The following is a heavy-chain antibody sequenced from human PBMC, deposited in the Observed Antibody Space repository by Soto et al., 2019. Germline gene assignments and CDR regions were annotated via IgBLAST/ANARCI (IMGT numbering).Heavy chain of an antibody. CDR1: GASISSDNW. CDR2: VYRSGST. D-gene: IGHD4-17*01. Sequence: QVQLQESGPGLVKPSGTLSLTCAVSGASISSDNWWNWVRQPPGQGLEWIGEVYRSGSTNYDPSLKSRVTISIEMSKNQCSLTLTSVTAADTAMYYCARNGVYSLGSWGQGTLVTVSS. J-gene: IGHJ5*02. CDR3: ARNGVYSLGS. V-gene: IGHV4-4*02.